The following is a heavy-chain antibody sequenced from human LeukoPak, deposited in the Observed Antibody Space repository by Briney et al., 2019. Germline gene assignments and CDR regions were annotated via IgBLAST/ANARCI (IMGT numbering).Heavy chain of an antibody. D-gene: IGHD2-2*01. CDR3: AKGKSSQGAFDI. J-gene: IGHJ3*02. V-gene: IGHV3-30*04. Sequence: PGRSLRLSCAASGFTFSTYAMHWVRQAPGKGLEWVAVISYDGSSKYYADSVKGRFTISRDNSKNTLYLQMNSLRAEDTAVYYCAKGKSSQGAFDIWGQGTMVTVSS. CDR1: GFTFSTYA. CDR2: ISYDGSSK.